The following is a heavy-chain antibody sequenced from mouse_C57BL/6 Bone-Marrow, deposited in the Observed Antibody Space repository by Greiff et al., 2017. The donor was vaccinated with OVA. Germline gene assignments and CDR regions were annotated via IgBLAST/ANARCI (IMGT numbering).Heavy chain of an antibody. D-gene: IGHD1-1*01. CDR3: ASASLLLPY. Sequence: VQVVESGPGLVAPSQSLSITCTVSGFSLTSYGVDWVRQSPGKGLEWLGVIWGVGSTNYNSALKSRLSISKDNSKSQVFLKMNSLQTDDTAMYYCASASLLLPYGGQGTLVTVSA. J-gene: IGHJ3*01. CDR1: GFSLTSYG. V-gene: IGHV2-6*01. CDR2: IWGVGST.